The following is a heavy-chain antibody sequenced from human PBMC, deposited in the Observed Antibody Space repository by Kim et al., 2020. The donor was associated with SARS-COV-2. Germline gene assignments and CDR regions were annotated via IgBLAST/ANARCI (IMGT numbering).Heavy chain of an antibody. D-gene: IGHD4-4*01. J-gene: IGHJ4*02. CDR3: ARSNKGFDY. CDR2: I. Sequence: IHYADSGKGRFTISRDNVKNSLYLQMDSLRAEDTAVYFCARSNKGFDYCGQGTLVTVSS. V-gene: IGHV3-48*01.